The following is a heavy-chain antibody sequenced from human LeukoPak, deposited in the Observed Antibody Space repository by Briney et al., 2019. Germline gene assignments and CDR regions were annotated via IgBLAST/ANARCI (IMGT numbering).Heavy chain of an antibody. CDR3: ASSGYYSDAFDI. Sequence: PGGSLRLSCAASGFTVSSNYMSWIRQPPGKGLEWIGEINHSGSTNYNPSLKSRVTISVDTSKNQFSLKLSSVTAADTAVYYCASSGYYSDAFDIWGQGTMVTVSS. V-gene: IGHV4-34*01. J-gene: IGHJ3*02. CDR2: INHSGST. D-gene: IGHD3-22*01. CDR1: GFTVSSNY.